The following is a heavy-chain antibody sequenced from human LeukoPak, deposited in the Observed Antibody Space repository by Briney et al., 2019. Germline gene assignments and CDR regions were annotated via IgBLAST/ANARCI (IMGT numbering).Heavy chain of an antibody. CDR1: GGSISSYY. V-gene: IGHV4-4*07. CDR3: ARSSYYYDSSGYYYYPFDY. Sequence: PSETLSLTCTVSGGSISSYYWSWIRQPAGKGLEWIGRIYTSGSTNYNPSLKSRVTMSVDTSKNQFSLKLSSVTAADTAVYYCARSSYYYDSSGYYYYPFDYWGQGTLVTVSS. D-gene: IGHD3-22*01. J-gene: IGHJ4*02. CDR2: IYTSGST.